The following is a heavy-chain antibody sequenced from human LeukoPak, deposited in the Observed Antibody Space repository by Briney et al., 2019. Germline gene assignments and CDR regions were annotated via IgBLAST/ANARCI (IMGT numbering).Heavy chain of an antibody. CDR1: GGTFSSYA. J-gene: IGHJ6*03. CDR3: ARAPSWAAQGSYYYYMDV. V-gene: IGHV1-69*13. CDR2: IIPIFGTA. Sequence: SVKASCKASGGTFSSYAISWVRQAPGQGLEWMGGIIPIFGTANYAQKFQGRVTITADESTSTAYMELSSLRSEDTAVYYCARAPSWAAQGSYYYYMDVWGKGTTVTVSS. D-gene: IGHD1-26*01.